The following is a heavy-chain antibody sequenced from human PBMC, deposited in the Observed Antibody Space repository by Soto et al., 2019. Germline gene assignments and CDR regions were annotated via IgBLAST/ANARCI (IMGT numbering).Heavy chain of an antibody. CDR1: GGSISSGGYY. CDR2: IYYSGST. D-gene: IGHD5-18*01. V-gene: IGHV4-31*03. CDR3: ARGLRGYSYGFVDY. J-gene: IGHJ4*02. Sequence: QVQLQESGPGLLKPSQTLSLTCTVSGGSISSGGYYWSWIRQHPGKGLEWIGYIYYSGSTYYNPSLKSRVTISVDTSKNQFSLKLSSVTAADTAVYYCARGLRGYSYGFVDYWGQGTLVTVSS.